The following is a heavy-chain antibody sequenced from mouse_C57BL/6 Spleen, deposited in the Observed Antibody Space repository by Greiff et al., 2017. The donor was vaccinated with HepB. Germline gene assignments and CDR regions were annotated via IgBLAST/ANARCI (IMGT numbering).Heavy chain of an antibody. Sequence: ESGPGLVKPSQSLSLTCSVTGYSITSGYYWNWIRQFPGNKLEWMGYISYDGSNNYNPSLKNRISITRDTSKNQFFLKLNSVTTEDTATYYCAIYYDYDEGAWFAYWGQGTLVTVSA. D-gene: IGHD2-4*01. CDR2: ISYDGSN. V-gene: IGHV3-6*01. CDR1: GYSITSGYY. CDR3: AIYYDYDEGAWFAY. J-gene: IGHJ3*01.